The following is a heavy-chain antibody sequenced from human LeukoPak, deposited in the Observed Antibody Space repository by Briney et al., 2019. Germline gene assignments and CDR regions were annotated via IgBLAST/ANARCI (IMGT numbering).Heavy chain of an antibody. CDR3: AREDPRTKVPEGMDV. D-gene: IGHD4/OR15-4a*01. CDR2: IYYSGTT. V-gene: IGHV4-59*01. J-gene: IGHJ6*02. Sequence: PSETLSLTCTVSGGSISLYYWSWIRQPPGKGLEWIGYIYYSGTTNYNPSLKSRVTISVDTSRNQFSLKLNSVTAADTAVYYCAREDPRTKVPEGMDVWGQGTTVTVSS. CDR1: GGSISLYY.